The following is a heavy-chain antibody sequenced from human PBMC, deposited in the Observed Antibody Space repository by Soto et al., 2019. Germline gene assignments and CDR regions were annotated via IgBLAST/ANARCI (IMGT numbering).Heavy chain of an antibody. J-gene: IGHJ6*02. Sequence: QVQLVESGGGVVQPGRSLRLSCAASGFTFSSYAMHWVRQAPGKGLEWVAVISYDGSNKYYADSVKGRFTIYRDNSKNTLYLQMNSLRAEDTAVYYCARSYDSSGYYYYYYGMDVWGQGTTVTVSS. D-gene: IGHD3-22*01. CDR2: ISYDGSNK. CDR3: ARSYDSSGYYYYYYGMDV. CDR1: GFTFSSYA. V-gene: IGHV3-30-3*01.